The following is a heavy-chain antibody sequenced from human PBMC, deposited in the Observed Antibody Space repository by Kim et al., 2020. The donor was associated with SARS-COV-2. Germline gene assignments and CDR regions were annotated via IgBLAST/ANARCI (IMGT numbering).Heavy chain of an antibody. CDR3: ARQEAVFFGETESSSYFDL. CDR2: ISHSGNVI. V-gene: IGHV3-48*03. J-gene: IGHJ2*01. Sequence: GGSLRLSCAASGFSISRFEMNWVRQVPGKGLEWLAYISHSGNVIYYADSVKGRFTISRDSAKNSLYLQIDSLRVEDTAVYYCARQEAVFFGETESSSYFDLWGRGTLLTVSS. CDR1: GFSISRFE. D-gene: IGHD3-10*01.